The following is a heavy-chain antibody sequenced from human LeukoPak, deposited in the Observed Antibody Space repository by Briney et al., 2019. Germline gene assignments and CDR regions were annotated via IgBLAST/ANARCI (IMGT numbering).Heavy chain of an antibody. D-gene: IGHD5-18*01. CDR2: ISYDGSNK. V-gene: IGHV3-30*04. J-gene: IGHJ4*02. Sequence: GGSLRLSCAASGFTFSSYAMHWVRQAPGKGLEWVAVISYDGSNKYYADSVKGRFTISRDNSKNTLYLQMNSLRAEDTAVYYCAKDLRAMVTGFDYWGQGTLVTVSS. CDR1: GFTFSSYA. CDR3: AKDLRAMVTGFDY.